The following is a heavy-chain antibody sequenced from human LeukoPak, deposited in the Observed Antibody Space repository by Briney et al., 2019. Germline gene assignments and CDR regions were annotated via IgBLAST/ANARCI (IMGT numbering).Heavy chain of an antibody. D-gene: IGHD5-18*01. J-gene: IGHJ6*02. V-gene: IGHV1-69*01. CDR3: ARPSFFPEGQLWFYYYYGMDV. CDR1: GGTFSSYA. Sequence: GASVKVPCKASGGTFSSYAISWVRQAPGQGLEWMGGIIPIFGTANYAQKFQGRVTITADESTSTAYMELSSLRSEDTAVYYCARPSFFPEGQLWFYYYYGMDVWGQGTTVTVSS. CDR2: IIPIFGTA.